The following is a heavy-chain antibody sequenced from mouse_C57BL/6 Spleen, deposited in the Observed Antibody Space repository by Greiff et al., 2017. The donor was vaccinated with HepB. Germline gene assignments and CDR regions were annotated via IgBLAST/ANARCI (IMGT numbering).Heavy chain of an antibody. Sequence: EVQLQQSGPELVKPGASVKMSCKASGYTFTDYNMHWVKQSHGKSLEWIGYINPNNGGTSYNQKFKGKATLTVNKSSSTAYMELRSLTSEDSAVYYCARCPDLVLYYYAMDYWGQGTSVTVSS. D-gene: IGHD6-2*01. CDR1: GYTFTDYN. V-gene: IGHV1-22*01. J-gene: IGHJ4*01. CDR3: ARCPDLVLYYYAMDY. CDR2: INPNNGGT.